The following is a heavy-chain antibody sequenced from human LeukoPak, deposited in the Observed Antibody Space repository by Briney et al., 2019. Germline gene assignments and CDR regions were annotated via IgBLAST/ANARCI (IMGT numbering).Heavy chain of an antibody. V-gene: IGHV3-23*01. J-gene: IGHJ3*02. CDR1: GFTFSSYA. D-gene: IGHD3-22*01. Sequence: GSLRLSCAASGFTFSSYAMSWVRQAPGKGLEWVSAISGSGGSTYYANSVKGRFTISRDNSKNTLYLQMNSLGADDTAVYYCAKRGGYYYDSSGYTLDAFDIWGQGTMVSVSS. CDR3: AKRGGYYYDSSGYTLDAFDI. CDR2: ISGSGGST.